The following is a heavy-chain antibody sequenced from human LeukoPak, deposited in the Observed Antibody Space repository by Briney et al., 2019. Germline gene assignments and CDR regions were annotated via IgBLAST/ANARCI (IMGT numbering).Heavy chain of an antibody. J-gene: IGHJ4*02. Sequence: GGSLRLSCAASGFTFIDHYMDWVRQAPGNGLEWIGRIRNKANSYTTEYTASVKGRFTVSRDDSKNSLFLQMNSLESEDTAVYYCARRNSVTQGLDNWGQGTLVTVSS. V-gene: IGHV3-72*01. CDR2: IRNKANSYTT. CDR3: ARRNSVTQGLDN. D-gene: IGHD5/OR15-5a*01. CDR1: GFTFIDHY.